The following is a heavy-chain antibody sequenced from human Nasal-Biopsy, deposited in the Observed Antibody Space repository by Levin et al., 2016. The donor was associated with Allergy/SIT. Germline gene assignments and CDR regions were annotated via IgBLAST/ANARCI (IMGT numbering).Heavy chain of an antibody. CDR1: GFTFGSYD. CDR2: ITSSGRST. Sequence: GESLKISCAASGFTFGSYDMSWVRQAPGKGLEWASTITSSGRSTYYADSVKGRFTISRDNSKNSLYLQMSNLRAEDTALYYCAKDFGAGSFDYWGQGTLVTVSS. J-gene: IGHJ4*02. D-gene: IGHD3-3*01. V-gene: IGHV3-23*01. CDR3: AKDFGAGSFDY.